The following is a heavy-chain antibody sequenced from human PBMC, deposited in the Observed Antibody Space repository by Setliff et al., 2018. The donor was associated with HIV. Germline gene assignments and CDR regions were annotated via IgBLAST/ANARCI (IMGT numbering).Heavy chain of an antibody. D-gene: IGHD2-2*01. J-gene: IGHJ4*02. Sequence: SETLSLTCTVSGGSISSGYYYWSWIRQHPGKGLEWIGYIYYSGKPFYNPSLRSRVTISLDTSKNQFSLKLSSVTAADTAVYYCARGFDYAQRPPLYYIDYWGQGTLVTVSS. CDR3: ARGFDYAQRPPLYYIDY. CDR1: GGSISSGYYY. CDR2: IYYSGKP. V-gene: IGHV4-31*03.